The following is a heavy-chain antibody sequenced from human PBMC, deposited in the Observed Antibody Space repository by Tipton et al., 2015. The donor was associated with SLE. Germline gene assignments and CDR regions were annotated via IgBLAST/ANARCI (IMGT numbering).Heavy chain of an antibody. CDR2: ISYSGST. V-gene: IGHV4-59*01. CDR1: GGSISSYY. D-gene: IGHD4-17*01. Sequence: TLSLTCTVSGGSISSYYWSWIRQPPGKGLEWIGYISYSGSTNYNPSLKSRVTISVDTSKNQFSLKLSSVTAADTAVYYCARVTTGLYGMDVWGQGTTVTVSS. CDR3: ARVTTGLYGMDV. J-gene: IGHJ6*02.